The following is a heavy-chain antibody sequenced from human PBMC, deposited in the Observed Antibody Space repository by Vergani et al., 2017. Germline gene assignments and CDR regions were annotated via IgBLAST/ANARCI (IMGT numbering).Heavy chain of an antibody. D-gene: IGHD3-22*01. J-gene: IGHJ6*02. CDR3: ARARVYDSSGWGMDV. CDR1: GGSISSGGYS. V-gene: IGHV4-30-2*01. Sequence: QLQLQESGSGLVKPSQTLSLTCAVSGGSISSGGYSWSWIRQPPGKGLEWIGYIYHSGSTYYNPSLKSRVTISVDRSKNQFSLKLSSVTAADTAVYYCARARVYDSSGWGMDVWGQGTTVTVSS. CDR2: IYHSGST.